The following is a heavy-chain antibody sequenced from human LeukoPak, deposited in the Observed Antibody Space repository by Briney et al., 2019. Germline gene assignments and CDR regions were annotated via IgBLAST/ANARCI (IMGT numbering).Heavy chain of an antibody. D-gene: IGHD4-17*01. CDR3: ARAGTVTTFYYYYYMDV. Sequence: SETLSLTCTVSGGSISSYYWSWIRQPPGKGLEWIGYIYYSGSTNYNPSLKSRVTISVDTSKNQFSLKLSSVTAADTAVYYCARAGTVTTFYYYYYMDVWGKGTTVTVSS. CDR2: IYYSGST. CDR1: GGSISSYY. J-gene: IGHJ6*03. V-gene: IGHV4-59*01.